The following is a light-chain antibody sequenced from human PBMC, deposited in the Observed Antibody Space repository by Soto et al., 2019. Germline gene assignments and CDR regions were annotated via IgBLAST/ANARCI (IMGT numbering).Light chain of an antibody. CDR2: AAS. CDR3: QQSYSTPIT. V-gene: IGKV1-39*01. CDR1: QGISSY. J-gene: IGKJ5*01. Sequence: DIQVTQSPSSLSPSVGDSDTITCRASQGISSYLAWYQQKPGKAPKLLIYAASSLQSGVPSRFSGSGSGTDFTLTISSLQPEDFATYYCQQSYSTPITFGQGTRLEIK.